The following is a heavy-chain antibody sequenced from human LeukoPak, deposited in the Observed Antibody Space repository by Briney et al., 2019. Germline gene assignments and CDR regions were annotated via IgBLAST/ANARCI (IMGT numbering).Heavy chain of an antibody. CDR1: GDSTSSSDYY. V-gene: IGHV4-39*01. CDR3: ARAYDSSGDSSYYFDF. Sequence: PSETLSLTCTVSGDSTSSSDYYWGWLRQPPGKGLECIAGNYYSGSDYYNSAVKSRVTISIDTSKNQFSLKLGSVTAADTAVYYCARAYDSSGDSSYYFDFWGQGTLVTVSS. J-gene: IGHJ4*02. CDR2: NYYSGSD. D-gene: IGHD3-22*01.